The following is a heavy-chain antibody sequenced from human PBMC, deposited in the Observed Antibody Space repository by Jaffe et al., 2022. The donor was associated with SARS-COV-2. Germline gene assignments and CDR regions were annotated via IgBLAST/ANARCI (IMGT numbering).Heavy chain of an antibody. Sequence: QLQLQESGPGLVKPSETLSLTCTVSGGSISSSSYYWGWIRQPPGKGLEWIGSIYYSGSSYYNPSLKSRVTISVDTSKNQFSLKLSSVTAADTAVYYCAKVIRQTAATYYYYNYMDVWGKGTTVTVSS. CDR3: AKVIRQTAATYYYYNYMDV. J-gene: IGHJ6*03. CDR2: IYYSGSS. CDR1: GGSISSSSYY. V-gene: IGHV4-39*01. D-gene: IGHD2-15*01.